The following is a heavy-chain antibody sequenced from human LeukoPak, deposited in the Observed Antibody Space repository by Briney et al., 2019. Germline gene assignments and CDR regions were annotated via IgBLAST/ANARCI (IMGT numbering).Heavy chain of an antibody. D-gene: IGHD3-9*01. CDR3: ARDYDWAFDF. J-gene: IGHJ4*02. Sequence: GGSLRLSCAASGFTFSSYGMHWVRQAPGKGLEWVAIIWYDGSNTYYGDSVKGRFTISRDNAKNSLFLQMNDLRDEDTAVYYCARDYDWAFDFWGQGTRVTVSS. V-gene: IGHV3-33*01. CDR1: GFTFSSYG. CDR2: IWYDGSNT.